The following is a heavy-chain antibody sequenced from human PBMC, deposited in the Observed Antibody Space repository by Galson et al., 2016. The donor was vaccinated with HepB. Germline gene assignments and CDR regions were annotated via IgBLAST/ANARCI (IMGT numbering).Heavy chain of an antibody. CDR2: IRQDGSEK. Sequence: SLRLSCAVSGFTFSSHWMSWVRQAPGKGLEWVAHIRQDGSEKYYIDSVKGRFTISRDNAKNSLYLQMNSLRGEDTAVYYCARHRPQWKAGRTLGTHDFWGQGTLVTVSS. CDR1: GFTFSSHW. V-gene: IGHV3-7*03. D-gene: IGHD1-1*01. CDR3: ARHRPQWKAGRTLGTHDF. J-gene: IGHJ4*02.